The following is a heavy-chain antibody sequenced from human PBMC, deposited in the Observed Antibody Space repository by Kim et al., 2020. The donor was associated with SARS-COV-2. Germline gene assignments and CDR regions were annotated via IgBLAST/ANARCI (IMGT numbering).Heavy chain of an antibody. CDR1: GGSISSSSYY. CDR2: IYYSGST. D-gene: IGHD2-2*01. Sequence: SETLSLTCTVSGGSISSSSYYWGWIRQPPGKGLEWIGSIYYSGSTYYNPSLKSRVTISVDTSKNQFSLKLSSVTAADTAVYYCARQGRVVPAADFYYYYGMDVWGQGTTVTVSS. V-gene: IGHV4-39*01. CDR3: ARQGRVVPAADFYYYYGMDV. J-gene: IGHJ6*02.